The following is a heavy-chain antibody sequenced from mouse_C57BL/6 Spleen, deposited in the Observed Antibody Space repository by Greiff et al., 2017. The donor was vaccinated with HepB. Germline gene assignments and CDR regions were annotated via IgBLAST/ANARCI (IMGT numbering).Heavy chain of an antibody. CDR2: ISSGSSTI. D-gene: IGHD2-3*01. J-gene: IGHJ4*01. V-gene: IGHV5-17*01. CDR1: GFTFSDYG. CDR3: ASIYDGYYEDAMDY. Sequence: EVKVEESGGGLVKPGGSLKLSCAASGFTFSDYGMHWVRQAPEKGLEWVAYISSGSSTIYYADTVKGRFTISRDNAKNTLFLQMTSLRSEDTAMYYCASIYDGYYEDAMDYWGQGTSVTVSS.